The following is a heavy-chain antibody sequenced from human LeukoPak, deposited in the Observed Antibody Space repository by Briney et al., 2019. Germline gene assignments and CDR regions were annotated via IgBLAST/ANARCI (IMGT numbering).Heavy chain of an antibody. CDR2: ISAYNGNT. Sequence: ASVKVSCKASGYTFTSYGINWVRQAPGQGPEWMGWISAYNGNTKYAQNLQGRVTMTTDTSTSTAYMELRSLRSDDTAVYYCTRVAGYYGSGSYYDAYYYYYYMDVWGKGTTVTISS. V-gene: IGHV1-18*01. CDR1: GYTFTSYG. CDR3: TRVAGYYGSGSYYDAYYYYYYMDV. D-gene: IGHD3-10*01. J-gene: IGHJ6*03.